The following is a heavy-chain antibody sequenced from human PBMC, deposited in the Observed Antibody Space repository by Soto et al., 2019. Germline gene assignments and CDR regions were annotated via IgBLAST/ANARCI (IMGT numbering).Heavy chain of an antibody. V-gene: IGHV3-15*07. CDR2: LKSKTDVGTT. D-gene: IGHD3-9*01. J-gene: IGHJ4*02. CDR3: PTDRYYDIFTGYYRGHYCDY. CDR1: GFTFSNAW. Sequence: EVQLVESGGCLVKPVGSLRLSCAASGFTFSNAWMNWVRQAPGKGLDWVGRLKSKTDVGTTDYAAHVKGRSTISRDDLKDTLYLQMNSLKTEDTAVYYCPTDRYYDIFTGYYRGHYCDYLGQGTLVTVSS.